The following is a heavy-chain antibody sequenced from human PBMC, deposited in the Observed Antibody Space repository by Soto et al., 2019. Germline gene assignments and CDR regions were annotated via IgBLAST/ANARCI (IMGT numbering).Heavy chain of an antibody. D-gene: IGHD3-16*01. V-gene: IGHV4-4*07. Sequence: PSETLSLTCPVSGASITNFYWSWIRQSARKGLEWIGRIYTRGTTDYNPSLKSRVTVSIDTSKNQVSLTLTSVTAADTAVYYCGRGGAYYFDSWGQGILVTVSS. CDR2: IYTRGTT. CDR1: GASITNFY. J-gene: IGHJ4*02. CDR3: GRGGAYYFDS.